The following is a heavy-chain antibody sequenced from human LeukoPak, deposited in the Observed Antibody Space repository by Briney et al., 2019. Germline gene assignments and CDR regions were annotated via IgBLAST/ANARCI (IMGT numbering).Heavy chain of an antibody. CDR2: IVVGSGNT. V-gene: IGHV1-58*01. CDR1: GFTFTSSA. Sequence: SVKVSCKASGFTFTSSAVQWVRQARGQRLEWIGWIVVGSGNTNYAQKFQERVTITMDMSTSTAYMELSSLRSEDTAVYYCAEILGGVRGRYFDYWGQGTLVTV. CDR3: AEILGGVRGRYFDY. D-gene: IGHD3-16*01. J-gene: IGHJ4*02.